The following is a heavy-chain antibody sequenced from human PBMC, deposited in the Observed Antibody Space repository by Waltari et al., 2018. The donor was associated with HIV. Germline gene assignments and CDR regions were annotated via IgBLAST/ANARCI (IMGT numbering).Heavy chain of an antibody. V-gene: IGHV1-24*01. CDR2: FDPEDGET. CDR3: ATDRYYDSSGYYPNWFDP. D-gene: IGHD3-22*01. CDR1: GYTPTELS. J-gene: IGHJ5*02. Sequence: QVQLVQSGAEVKKPGASVKVSCKVSGYTPTELSMHWVRKAPGQGLEWMGGFDPEDGETIYAQKFQGRVTMTEDTSTDTAYMELSSLRSEDTAVYYGATDRYYDSSGYYPNWFDPWGQGTLVTVSS.